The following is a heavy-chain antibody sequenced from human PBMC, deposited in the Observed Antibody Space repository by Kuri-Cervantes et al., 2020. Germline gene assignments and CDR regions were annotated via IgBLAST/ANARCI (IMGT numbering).Heavy chain of an antibody. CDR3: AKGSTAAGPFDY. Sequence: RGSLRLSCAASGFTFSSYSMNWVRQAPGKGLEWVSAISGSGGSTYYADSVKGRFTISRDNSKNTLYLQMNSLRAEDTAVYYCAKGSTAAGPFDYWGQGTLVTVSS. V-gene: IGHV3-23*01. CDR2: ISGSGGST. D-gene: IGHD6-13*01. CDR1: GFTFSSYS. J-gene: IGHJ4*02.